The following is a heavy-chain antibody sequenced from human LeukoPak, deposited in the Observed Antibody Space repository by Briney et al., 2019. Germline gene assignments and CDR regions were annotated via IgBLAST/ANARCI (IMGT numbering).Heavy chain of an antibody. CDR3: ARDRDHAFDI. CDR2: INPNSGGT. Sequence: ASVKVSCKASGYTFTSYYMHWVRQAPGQGLEGMGWINPNSGGTNYAQKFQGRVTMTTDTSTSTAYMELRSLRSDDTAVYYCARDRDHAFDIWGQGTRVTVFS. V-gene: IGHV1-2*02. CDR1: GYTFTSYY. D-gene: IGHD5-24*01. J-gene: IGHJ3*02.